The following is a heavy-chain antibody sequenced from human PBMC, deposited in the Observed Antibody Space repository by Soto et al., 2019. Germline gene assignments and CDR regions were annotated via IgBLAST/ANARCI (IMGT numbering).Heavy chain of an antibody. Sequence: PGGSLRLSCAASGFTFSSYSMNWVRQAPGKGLEWVSSISSSSSYIYYADSVKGRFTISRDNAKNSLYLQMNSLRAEDTAVYYCAREGLGYCTNGVCLATQYYYYYGMDVWGQGTTLTVSS. CDR3: AREGLGYCTNGVCLATQYYYYYGMDV. CDR1: GFTFSSYS. D-gene: IGHD2-8*01. V-gene: IGHV3-21*01. J-gene: IGHJ6*02. CDR2: ISSSSSYI.